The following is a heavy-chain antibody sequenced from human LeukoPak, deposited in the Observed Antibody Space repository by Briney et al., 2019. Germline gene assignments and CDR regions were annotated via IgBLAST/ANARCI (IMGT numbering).Heavy chain of an antibody. V-gene: IGHV4-61*05. D-gene: IGHD3-22*01. CDR3: ARGYDSSGYYCDY. Sequence: SETLSLTCTVSGGSISSSSYYWGWIRQPPGKGLEWIGYIYYSGSTNYNPSLKSRVTISVDTSKNQFSLKLSSVTAADTAVYYCARGYDSSGYYCDYWGQGTLVTVSS. J-gene: IGHJ4*02. CDR1: GGSISSSSYY. CDR2: IYYSGST.